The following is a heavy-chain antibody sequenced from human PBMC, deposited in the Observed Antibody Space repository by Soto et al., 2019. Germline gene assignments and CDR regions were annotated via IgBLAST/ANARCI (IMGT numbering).Heavy chain of an antibody. CDR1: GGSISSYY. J-gene: IGHJ4*02. D-gene: IGHD3-10*01. V-gene: IGHV4-59*06. Sequence: SETLSLTCTVSGGSISSYYWSWIRQFPGKGLEWIGYISSIGSTYYNPSLGSRLSMSVDTSKDQFSLRLTSVTAADTAVYYCVRDRGSSSCYNGCLWHWGQGTLVTVSS. CDR2: ISSIGST. CDR3: VRDRGSSSCYNGCLWH.